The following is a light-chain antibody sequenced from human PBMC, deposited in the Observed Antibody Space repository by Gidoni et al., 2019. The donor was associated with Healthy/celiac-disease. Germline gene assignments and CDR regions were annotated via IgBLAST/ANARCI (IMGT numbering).Light chain of an antibody. CDR3: QQYGSSPT. CDR2: GAS. V-gene: IGKV3-20*01. J-gene: IGKJ4*01. CDR1: QSVSSSY. Sequence: EIVLPQSPGTLSLSPGERATLSCRASQSVSSSYLAWYQQKPGQAPRLLIYGASSSAPGIPDRFSGSGSGTDFTLTISRLAPEDFAVYYCQQYGSSPTFGGGTKVEIK.